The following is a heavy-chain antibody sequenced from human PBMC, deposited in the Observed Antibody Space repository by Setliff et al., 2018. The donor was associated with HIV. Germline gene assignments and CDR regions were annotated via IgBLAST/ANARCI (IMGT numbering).Heavy chain of an antibody. CDR1: SESIVSYY. D-gene: IGHD3-10*01. CDR3: ARAHYYGSGFMDV. V-gene: IGHV4-4*08. CDR2: IYTSGST. Sequence: PSETLSLTCAVSSESIVSYYWNWIRQPPGKGLEWIGYIYTSGSTNYNPSLKSRVTISVDTSKNQFSLKLSSVTAADTAVYYCARAHYYGSGFMDVWGRGTTVTVSS. J-gene: IGHJ6*04.